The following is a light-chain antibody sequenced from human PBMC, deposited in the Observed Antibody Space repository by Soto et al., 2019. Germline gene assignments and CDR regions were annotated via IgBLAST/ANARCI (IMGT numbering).Light chain of an antibody. J-gene: IGKJ5*01. Sequence: IVLTQSPGTLSLSPGERATLSCRASQSVSSSYLAWYQQRPGQAPRLLIYGASTRAPGIPDRFSGSGSGTEFTLTISSLQSEDFAVYYCQHFGDSPITFGQGTRLEI. CDR2: GAS. CDR3: QHFGDSPIT. CDR1: QSVSSSY. V-gene: IGKV3-20*01.